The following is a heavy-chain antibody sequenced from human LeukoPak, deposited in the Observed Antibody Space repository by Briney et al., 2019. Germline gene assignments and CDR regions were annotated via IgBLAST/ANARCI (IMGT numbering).Heavy chain of an antibody. CDR3: ARDRYSYGLGWFDP. D-gene: IGHD5-18*01. J-gene: IGHJ5*02. V-gene: IGHV4-59*01. CDR1: GGSISSYY. Sequence: SETLSLTCTVSGGSISSYYWSWLRQPPGRGLEWIGYIYYSGSTNYNHSLKSRVTISVDTSKNQFSLRLTSVTAADTAVYFCARDRYSYGLGWFDPWGQGTLVTVSS. CDR2: IYYSGST.